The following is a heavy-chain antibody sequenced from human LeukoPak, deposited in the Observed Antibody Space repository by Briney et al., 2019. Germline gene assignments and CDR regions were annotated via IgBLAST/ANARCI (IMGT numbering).Heavy chain of an antibody. J-gene: IGHJ4*02. D-gene: IGHD6-19*01. CDR1: GYTLTELS. Sequence: GASVKVSCKVSGYTLTELSMHWVRQAPGKGLEWMGGFDPEDGETIYAQKFQGRVTMTEDTSTDTAYMELSSLRSEDTAVYYCATVSMDGAVAGTPSFDYWGQGTLVTVSS. CDR3: ATVSMDGAVAGTPSFDY. V-gene: IGHV1-24*01. CDR2: FDPEDGET.